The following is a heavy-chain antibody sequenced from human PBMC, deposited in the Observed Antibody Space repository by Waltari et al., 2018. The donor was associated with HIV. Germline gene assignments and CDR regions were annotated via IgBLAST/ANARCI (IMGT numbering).Heavy chain of an antibody. CDR1: GFTVSTNY. CDR2: LCSGGTP. V-gene: IGHV3-53*02. D-gene: IGHD3-10*01. CDR3: TRGPPSGYWYFDL. J-gene: IGHJ2*01. Sequence: EVQLVETGGDLNQPGGSLRLSCAASGFTVSTNYMGWVRQAPGKGLEWVSFLCSGGTPYYAESVRGRFTISRDSSENTVDLQMNSLRAEDTAVYYCTRGPPSGYWYFDLWGRGTLVTVSS.